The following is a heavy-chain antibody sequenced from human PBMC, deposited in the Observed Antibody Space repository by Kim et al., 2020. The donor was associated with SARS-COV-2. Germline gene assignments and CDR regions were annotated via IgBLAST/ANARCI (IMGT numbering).Heavy chain of an antibody. J-gene: IGHJ4*02. CDR2: INHSGSS. CDR3: ARGDDSSLYEYTEV. D-gene: IGHD3-22*01. CDR1: GGSFSGYY. V-gene: IGHV4-34*01. Sequence: SETLSLTCSVHGGSFSGYYWNWIRQAPGKGLEWLGEINHSGSSDYNPSLKSRLTISLDTSKNNFSLRLTSVTAADTAVYYCARGDDSSLYEYTEVWGQGTLVTVSS.